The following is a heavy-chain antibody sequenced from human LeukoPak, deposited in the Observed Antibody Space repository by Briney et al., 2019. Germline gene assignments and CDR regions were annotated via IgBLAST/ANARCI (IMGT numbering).Heavy chain of an antibody. CDR1: GFPFSSYA. CDR3: AKGTDRTGGSSF. D-gene: IGHD1-26*01. CDR2: ISGGGDTT. J-gene: IGHJ4*02. V-gene: IGHV3-23*01. Sequence: GGSLRVSCAASGFPFSSYAMNWVRQAPGKRLEWVSAISGGGDTTFYADSVKGRFTMSRDNSKNTLYLQMTSLRADDTAVYYCAKGTDRTGGSSFWGQGTLVTVSS.